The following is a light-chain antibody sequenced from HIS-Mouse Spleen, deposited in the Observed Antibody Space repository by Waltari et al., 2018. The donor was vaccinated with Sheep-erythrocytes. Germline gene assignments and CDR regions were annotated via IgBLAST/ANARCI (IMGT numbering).Light chain of an antibody. CDR2: SNN. V-gene: IGLV1-44*01. Sequence: QSVLAQPPSASGTPGPRVTISCSGSSYNLGSNTVNWYQQPPGTAPKPLIYSNNPRPSGVPDRFSGSKSGTSASLAISGLQSEDEADYYCAAWDDSLNGPVFGGGTKLTVL. J-gene: IGLJ3*02. CDR3: AAWDDSLNGPV. CDR1: SYNLGSNT.